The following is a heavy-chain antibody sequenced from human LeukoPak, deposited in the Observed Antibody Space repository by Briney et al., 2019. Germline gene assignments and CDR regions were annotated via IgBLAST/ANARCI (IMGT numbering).Heavy chain of an antibody. D-gene: IGHD1-20*01. J-gene: IGHJ3*02. CDR2: ISSSSSTI. CDR1: GFTFSSYS. V-gene: IGHV3-48*04. CDR3: ARLPYNWNDGAPDAFDI. Sequence: AGGSLRLSCAASGFTFSSYSMNWVRQAPGKGLEWVSYISSSSSTIYYADSVKGRFTISRDNAKNSLYLQMNSLRAEDTAVYYCARLPYNWNDGAPDAFDIWGQGTMVTVSS.